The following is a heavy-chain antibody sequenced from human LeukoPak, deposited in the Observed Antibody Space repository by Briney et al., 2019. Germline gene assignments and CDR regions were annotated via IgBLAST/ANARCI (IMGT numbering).Heavy chain of an antibody. J-gene: IGHJ4*02. CDR3: AKDPGPLYYYDSSGYLGDY. Sequence: GGSLRLSCAASGFTFSSFGMSWVRQAPGKGLEWVSAISGSGGSTYYADSVKGRFTISRDNSKNTLCMQMNSLRAEDTAVYYCAKDPGPLYYYDSSGYLGDYWGQGTLVTVSS. V-gene: IGHV3-23*01. CDR1: GFTFSSFG. D-gene: IGHD3-22*01. CDR2: ISGSGGST.